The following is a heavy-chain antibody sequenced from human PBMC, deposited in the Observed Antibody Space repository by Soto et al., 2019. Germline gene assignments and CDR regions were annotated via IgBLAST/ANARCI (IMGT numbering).Heavy chain of an antibody. D-gene: IGHD3-9*01. V-gene: IGHV4-59*01. CDR1: GGSISSYY. CDR3: ARSAFGGDILTGYYEYFQH. Sequence: SETLSLTCTVSGGSISSYYWSWIRQPPGKGLEWIGYIYYSGSTNYNPSLKSRVTISVDTSKNQFSLKLSSVTAADTAVYYCARSAFGGDILTGYYEYFQHWGQGTLVTVSS. CDR2: IYYSGST. J-gene: IGHJ1*01.